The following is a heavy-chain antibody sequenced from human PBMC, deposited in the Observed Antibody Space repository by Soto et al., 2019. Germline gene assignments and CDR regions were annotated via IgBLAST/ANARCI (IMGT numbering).Heavy chain of an antibody. J-gene: IGHJ6*02. Sequence: QVQLVQSGAEVKKPGSSVKVSCKASGGTFSSYAISWVRQAPGQGLEWMGGIIPIFGTANYAQKFQGSVTITADESTSTAYMELSSLRSEDTVVYYCARDTPPHSYCGGDCEGYYYGMDVWGQGTTVTVSS. D-gene: IGHD2-21*02. CDR1: GGTFSSYA. CDR2: IIPIFGTA. V-gene: IGHV1-69*12. CDR3: ARDTPPHSYCGGDCEGYYYGMDV.